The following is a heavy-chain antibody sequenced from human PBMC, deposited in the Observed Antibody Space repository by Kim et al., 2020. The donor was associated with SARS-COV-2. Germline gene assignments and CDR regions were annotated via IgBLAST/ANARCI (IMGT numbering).Heavy chain of an antibody. CDR1: GGSISSSSYY. J-gene: IGHJ4*02. D-gene: IGHD3-10*01. V-gene: IGHV4-39*01. CDR3: ARAGGLAWGSGSYYNFDY. Sequence: SETLSLTCTVSGGSISSSSYYWGWIRQPPGKGLEWIGSIYYSGSTYYNPSLKSRVTISVDTSKNQFSLKLSSVTAADTAVYYCARAGGLAWGSGSYYNFDYWGQGTLVTVSS. CDR2: IYYSGST.